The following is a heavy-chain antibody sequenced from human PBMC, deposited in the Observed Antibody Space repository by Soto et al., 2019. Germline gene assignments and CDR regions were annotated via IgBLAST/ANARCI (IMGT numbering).Heavy chain of an antibody. V-gene: IGHV3-11*06. J-gene: IGHJ6*02. CDR1: GFTFSDYY. CDR2: ISSSSSYT. CDR3: ARDWGDYYYGMDV. Sequence: PGGSLRLSCAASGFTFSDYYMSWIRQAPGKGLEWVSYISSSSSYTNYADSVKGRFTISRDNAKNSLYLQMNSLRAEDTAVYYCARDWGDYYYGMDVWGQGTTVTVSS. D-gene: IGHD3-16*01.